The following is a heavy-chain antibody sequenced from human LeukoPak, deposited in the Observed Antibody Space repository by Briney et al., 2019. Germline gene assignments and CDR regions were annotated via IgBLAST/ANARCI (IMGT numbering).Heavy chain of an antibody. D-gene: IGHD3-10*01. CDR3: TTGPFDYYGSASYLANGMDV. V-gene: IGHV3-15*01. Sequence: KPGGSLRLSCGASGFTLSNAWMSWVRQAPGKGREWVGRIKSKTDGGTTDYTAHVKGRFTMSRDDSTNTLYLQMNSLKTEDTAVYYCTTGPFDYYGSASYLANGMDVWGQGTTVTVSS. CDR1: GFTLSNAW. CDR2: IKSKTDGGTT. J-gene: IGHJ6*02.